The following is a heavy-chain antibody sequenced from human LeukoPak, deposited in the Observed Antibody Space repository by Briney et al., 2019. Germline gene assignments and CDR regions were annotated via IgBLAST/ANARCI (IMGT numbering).Heavy chain of an antibody. V-gene: IGHV5-51*03. J-gene: IGHJ4*02. CDR2: IYHGHSDT. CDR3: ARRSSSWDRYDN. D-gene: IGHD6-13*01. CDR1: EYSFTSYW. Sequence: PGESLNFSWKASEYSFTSYWIGGVRQVPGKGLGWMGIIYHGHSDTKYRPSFQGQVPISADKSISTAYLQWSSLKPSDTAMYYCARRSSSWDRYDNWGQGTLVTVSS.